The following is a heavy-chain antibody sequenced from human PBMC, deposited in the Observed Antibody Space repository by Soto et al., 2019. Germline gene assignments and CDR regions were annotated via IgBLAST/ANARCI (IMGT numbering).Heavy chain of an antibody. CDR1: GFMFSGYA. CDR2: VSNSGTST. Sequence: EVQLLESGGGLAQPGESLTLSCAAPGFMFSGYAMSWVRQAPGKGLEWVSAVSNSGTSTSYADSVKGRFTISRDNSKNTLYLQMSSLGAEDTALYYCVKDLAASGWFDPWGQGTLVIVSS. CDR3: VKDLAASGWFDP. V-gene: IGHV3-23*01. D-gene: IGHD2-15*01. J-gene: IGHJ5*02.